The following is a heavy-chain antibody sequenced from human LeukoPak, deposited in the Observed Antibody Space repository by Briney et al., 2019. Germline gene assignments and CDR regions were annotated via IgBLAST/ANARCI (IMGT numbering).Heavy chain of an antibody. J-gene: IGHJ4*02. V-gene: IGHV4-59*08. CDR2: IHYSGIT. CDR3: ARHGYLGGPDFDY. CDR1: GGSISSYY. D-gene: IGHD2-2*03. Sequence: PSETLSLTCTVSGGSISSYYWSWIRQPPGKGLEYIGYIHYSGITNYNPSLKSRVTLSVDTSKNQFSLKLSSVTAADTAVYYRARHGYLGGPDFDYWGQGTLVTVSS.